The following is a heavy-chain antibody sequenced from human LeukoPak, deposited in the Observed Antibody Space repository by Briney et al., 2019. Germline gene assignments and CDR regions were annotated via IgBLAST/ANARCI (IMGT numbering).Heavy chain of an antibody. D-gene: IGHD2-15*01. J-gene: IGHJ6*02. V-gene: IGHV1-69*10. CDR2: IIPVLGIA. CDR3: AAPQSRISSYYYVMDV. CDR1: GGTFRSYA. Sequence: ASVKVSCKASGGTFRSYAFTWVRQAPGQGLEWMGGIIPVLGIANYAQKFQGRDTITADESTSTAYMELSSLISEDTAVYYCAAPQSRISSYYYVMDVWGQGTTVTVSS.